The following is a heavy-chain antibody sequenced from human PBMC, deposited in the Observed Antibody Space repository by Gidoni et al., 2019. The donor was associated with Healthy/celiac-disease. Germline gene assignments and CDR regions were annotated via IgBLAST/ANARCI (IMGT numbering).Heavy chain of an antibody. J-gene: IGHJ4*02. CDR1: GGTFSSYA. Sequence: QVQLVQSGTAVKKPGSSVKVSCKASGGTFSSYAISWVRQAPGQGLEWMGGIIPIFGTANYAQKFQGRVTITADESTSTAYMELSSLRSEDTAVYYCATTTNNYDILTGYPLYFDYWGQGTLVTVSS. D-gene: IGHD3-9*01. CDR2: IIPIFGTA. V-gene: IGHV1-69*01. CDR3: ATTTNNYDILTGYPLYFDY.